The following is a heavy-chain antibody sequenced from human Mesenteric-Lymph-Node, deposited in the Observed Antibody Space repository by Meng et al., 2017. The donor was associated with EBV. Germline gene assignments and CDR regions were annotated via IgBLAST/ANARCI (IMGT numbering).Heavy chain of an antibody. V-gene: IGHV4-39*01. D-gene: IGHD1-26*01. CDR2: YYNSGST. J-gene: IGHJ4*02. CDR1: GGSISSSSYY. Sequence: QVQLQQWGAGLLKPSETLSLTCTVSGGSISSSSYYWGWIRQPPGKGLEWIGTYYNSGSTHYNPSLKSRVTISVDTSNNQFSLRLISVTAADTAAYYCARQGPSGRTFDYWGQGTLVTVSS. CDR3: ARQGPSGRTFDY.